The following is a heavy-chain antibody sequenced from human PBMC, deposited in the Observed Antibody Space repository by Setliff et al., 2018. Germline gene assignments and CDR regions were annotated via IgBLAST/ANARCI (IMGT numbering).Heavy chain of an antibody. V-gene: IGHV4-39*07. CDR3: ARERVLRFLRGFDY. CDR2: IYYRGST. Sequence: PSETLSLTCTVSGGSISSSSYYWGWIRQPPGKGLEWIGSIYYRGSTYYNPSLKSRVTISVDTSKNQFSLKLSSVTAADTAVYYCARERVLRFLRGFDYWGQGTLVTVSS. J-gene: IGHJ4*02. D-gene: IGHD3-3*01. CDR1: GGSISSSSYY.